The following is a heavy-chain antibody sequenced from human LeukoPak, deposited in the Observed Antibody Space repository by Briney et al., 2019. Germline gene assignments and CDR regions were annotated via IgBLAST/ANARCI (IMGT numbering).Heavy chain of an antibody. D-gene: IGHD3-22*01. V-gene: IGHV4-59*12. Sequence: SETLSLTCTVSGGSISSYYWSWIRQPPGKGLEWIGYIYYSGSTNYNPSLKSRVTISVDTSKNQFSLKLSSVTAADTAVYYCARVPYYYDSSGFYSGYFDYWGQGTLVTVSS. CDR2: IYYSGST. CDR3: ARVPYYYDSSGFYSGYFDY. CDR1: GGSISSYY. J-gene: IGHJ4*02.